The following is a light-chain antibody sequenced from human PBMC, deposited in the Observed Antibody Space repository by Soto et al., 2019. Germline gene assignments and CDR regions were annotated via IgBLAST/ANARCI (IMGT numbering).Light chain of an antibody. CDR2: SAS. J-gene: IGKJ5*01. CDR1: QSVRSS. V-gene: IGKV3-15*01. CDR3: QQYNNWPIT. Sequence: EIVLTQSPGTLSLSPGERATLSCRASQSVRSSLAWYQQKPGQAPRLLIYSASTRAPGIPARFSGSGSETDFTLTISSLQSEDFAVYYCQQYNNWPITFGQGTRLEIK.